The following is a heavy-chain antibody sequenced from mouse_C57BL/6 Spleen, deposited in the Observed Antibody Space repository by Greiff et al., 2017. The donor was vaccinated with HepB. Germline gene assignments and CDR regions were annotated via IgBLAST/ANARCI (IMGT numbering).Heavy chain of an antibody. J-gene: IGHJ4*01. Sequence: EVKVVESGPELVKPGASVKISCKASGYSFTGYYMNWVKQSPEKSLEWIGEINPSTGGTTYNQKFKAKATLTVDKSSSTAYMQLKSLTSEDSAVYYCARKGGLLPAMDYWGQGTSVTVSS. D-gene: IGHD2-3*01. CDR3: ARKGGLLPAMDY. V-gene: IGHV1-42*01. CDR1: GYSFTGYY. CDR2: INPSTGGT.